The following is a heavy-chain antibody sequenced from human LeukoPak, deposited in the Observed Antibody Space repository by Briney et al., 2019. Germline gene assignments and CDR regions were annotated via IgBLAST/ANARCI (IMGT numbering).Heavy chain of an antibody. J-gene: IGHJ4*02. CDR1: GYTFTSYG. Sequence: GASVKVSCKASGYTFTSYGISWVRQAPGQGLEWMGWISAYNGNTNYAQKLQGRVTMTTDTSTSTAYMGLRSLRSDDTAVYYCARDQRDSSGYYYESTDYWGQGTLVTVSS. D-gene: IGHD3-22*01. CDR2: ISAYNGNT. CDR3: ARDQRDSSGYYYESTDY. V-gene: IGHV1-18*01.